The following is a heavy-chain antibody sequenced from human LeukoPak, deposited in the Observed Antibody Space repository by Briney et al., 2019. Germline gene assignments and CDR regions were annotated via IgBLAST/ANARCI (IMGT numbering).Heavy chain of an antibody. Sequence: ASVKVSCKASGYTFTSYDINWVRQATGQGLEWMGWMNPNSGNTGYAQKFQGRVTMTRNTSISTAYMELSSLGSEDTAVYYCARGIRFGELWGYRFDPWGQGTLVTVSS. D-gene: IGHD3-10*01. CDR3: ARGIRFGELWGYRFDP. J-gene: IGHJ5*02. V-gene: IGHV1-8*01. CDR1: GYTFTSYD. CDR2: MNPNSGNT.